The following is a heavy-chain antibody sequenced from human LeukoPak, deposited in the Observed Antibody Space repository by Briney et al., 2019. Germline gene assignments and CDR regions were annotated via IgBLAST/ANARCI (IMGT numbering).Heavy chain of an antibody. Sequence: ASVKVSCKASGYTFTSYGISWVRQAPGQGLEWMGWISAYNGNTNYAQKLQGRVTMTTDTSTSTAYMELRGLRSDDTAVYYCARDQEYCSGGSCYSSIYWGQGTLVTVSS. D-gene: IGHD2-15*01. CDR3: ARDQEYCSGGSCYSSIY. CDR1: GYTFTSYG. V-gene: IGHV1-18*01. J-gene: IGHJ4*02. CDR2: ISAYNGNT.